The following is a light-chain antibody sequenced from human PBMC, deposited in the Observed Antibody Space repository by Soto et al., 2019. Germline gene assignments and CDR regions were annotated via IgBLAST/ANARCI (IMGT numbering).Light chain of an antibody. CDR2: DAS. J-gene: IGKJ2*01. Sequence: DIQMTQSPSTLSASVGDRVTITCRASQSINNWLAWYQQKPGKAPKLLIYDASSLESGVPSRFSGSGSGTEFTLTISSLQPDDFATYYCQQYNTFPVFGQGTKLEIK. V-gene: IGKV1-5*01. CDR1: QSINNW. CDR3: QQYNTFPV.